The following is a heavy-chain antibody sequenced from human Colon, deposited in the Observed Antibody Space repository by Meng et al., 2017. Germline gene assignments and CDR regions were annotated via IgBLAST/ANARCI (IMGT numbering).Heavy chain of an antibody. CDR2: IYSTGST. V-gene: IGHV4-61*01. CDR1: GGSVSSGSYY. Sequence: GRLQESGAGLVRPSEALALAVTVSGGSVSSGSYYWSWTRQPPGKGLEWIGYIYSTGSTNYNPSLKSRVTISVDTSKNQFSLKLSSVTAADTAVYYCARGPLDYWGQGTLVTVSS. J-gene: IGHJ4*02. CDR3: ARGPLDY.